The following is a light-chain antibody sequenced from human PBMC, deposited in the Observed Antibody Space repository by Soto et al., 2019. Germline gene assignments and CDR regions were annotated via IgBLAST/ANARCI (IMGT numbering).Light chain of an antibody. CDR1: QSVGYH. J-gene: IGKJ4*01. V-gene: IGKV3D-15*01. CDR3: QQYDQWPLT. CDR2: GES. Sequence: EIVMTQSPATLSVSPGERATLPCRASQSVGYHLAWYQQKVGQAPRLLIYGESTRATAIPARFSGSGSATEFILTISSLQSEDSAVYYCQQYDQWPLTFGGGTKVEI.